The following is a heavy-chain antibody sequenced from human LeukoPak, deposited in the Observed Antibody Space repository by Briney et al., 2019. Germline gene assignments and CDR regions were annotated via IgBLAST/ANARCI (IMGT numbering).Heavy chain of an antibody. J-gene: IGHJ3*02. CDR3: ARGAGGYDWNDAFDI. CDR1: RFSFSSYS. Sequence: GGSLRLSCAASRFSFSSYSMNWVRQAPGKGLEWVSSITSSSSFIYYADSVKGRFTISRDNARNSLYLQMNSLRAEDTAVYYCARGAGGYDWNDAFDIWGQGTMVTVS. D-gene: IGHD5-12*01. CDR2: ITSSSSFI. V-gene: IGHV3-21*01.